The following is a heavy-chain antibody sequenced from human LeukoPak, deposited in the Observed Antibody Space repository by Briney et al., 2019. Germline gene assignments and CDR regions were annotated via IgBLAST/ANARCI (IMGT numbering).Heavy chain of an antibody. CDR1: GFTFSSYW. V-gene: IGHV3-7*01. CDR3: ARDGRMVTAKGFFY. Sequence: GGSLRLSCAASGFTFSSYWMSWVRQTPGKGLEWVTNINQDGSEKYYVDSVKGRFTISRDNAKNSLYLQMNSLRAEDTAVYYCARDGRMVTAKGFFYWGQGTLVTVSS. D-gene: IGHD2-21*02. J-gene: IGHJ4*02. CDR2: INQDGSEK.